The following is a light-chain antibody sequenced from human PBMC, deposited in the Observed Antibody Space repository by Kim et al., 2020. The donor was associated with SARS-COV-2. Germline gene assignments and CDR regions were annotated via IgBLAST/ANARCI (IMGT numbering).Light chain of an antibody. CDR3: QQYNNWPFT. CDR1: QSVSSN. J-gene: IGKJ5*01. V-gene: IGKV3-15*01. CDR2: GAS. Sequence: VSPGERATLSCRASQSVSSNLAWYQQKPGQAPRLLIYGASTRATGIPARFSGSGSGTEFTLTISSLQSEDFAVYYCQQYNNWPFTFGQGTRLVIK.